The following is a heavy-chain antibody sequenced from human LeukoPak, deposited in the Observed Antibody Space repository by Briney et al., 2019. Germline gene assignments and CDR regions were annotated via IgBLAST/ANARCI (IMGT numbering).Heavy chain of an antibody. CDR3: ARDRSKWELLTPHDAFDI. V-gene: IGHV1-2*02. D-gene: IGHD1-26*01. CDR1: GYTFTGYY. CDR2: INPNSGGT. Sequence: ALVKVSCKASGYTFTGYYMHWVRQAPGQGLEWMGWINPNSGGTNYAQKFQGRVTMTRDTSISTAYMELSRLRSDDTAVYYCARDRSKWELLTPHDAFDIWGQGTMVTVSS. J-gene: IGHJ3*02.